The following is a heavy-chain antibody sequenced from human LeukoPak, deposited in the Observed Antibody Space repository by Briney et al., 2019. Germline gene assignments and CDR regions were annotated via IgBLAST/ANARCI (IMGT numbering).Heavy chain of an antibody. J-gene: IGHJ4*02. Sequence: PGGSLRLSCAASGFTLSSYAMSWVRQAPGKGLEWVSGISGRGDRTHDADSVKGRFTISRDNSKNTVYLQMNSLRAEDTAVYYCARAESLAAAGTGYFDFWGQGTLVTVSS. D-gene: IGHD6-13*01. CDR3: ARAESLAAAGTGYFDF. V-gene: IGHV3-23*01. CDR2: ISGRGDRT. CDR1: GFTLSSYA.